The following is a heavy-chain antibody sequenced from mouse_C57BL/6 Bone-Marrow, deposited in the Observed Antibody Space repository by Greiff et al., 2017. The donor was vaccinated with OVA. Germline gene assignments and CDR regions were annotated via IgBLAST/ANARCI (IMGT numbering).Heavy chain of an antibody. CDR3: AKSLVY. CDR2: INPSSGYT. CDR1: GYTFTSYW. Sequence: QVHVKQSGAELVKPGASVKLSCKASGYTFTSYWMHWVKQRPGQGLEWIGYINPSSGYTNYNQKFKDKSTLTADKSSSTAYMQLSSLTYEDSAVYYCAKSLVYWGQGTTLTVSS. V-gene: IGHV1-7*01. J-gene: IGHJ2*01.